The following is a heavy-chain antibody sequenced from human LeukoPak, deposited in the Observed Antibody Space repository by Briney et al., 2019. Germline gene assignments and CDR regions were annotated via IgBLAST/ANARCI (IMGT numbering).Heavy chain of an antibody. V-gene: IGHV1-18*01. D-gene: IGHD3-22*01. J-gene: IGHJ5*02. CDR3: ARAHPQAYYYDSLLLGWFDP. Sequence: ASVKVSCKASGYTFTSYGISWVRQAPGQGLEWMGWISAYNGNTNYAQKLQGRVTMTTDTSTSTAYMELRSLRSDDTAVYYCARAHPQAYYYDSLLLGWFDPWGQGTLVTVSS. CDR1: GYTFTSYG. CDR2: ISAYNGNT.